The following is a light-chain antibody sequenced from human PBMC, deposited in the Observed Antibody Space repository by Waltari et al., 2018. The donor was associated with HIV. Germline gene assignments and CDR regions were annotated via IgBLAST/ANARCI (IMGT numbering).Light chain of an antibody. CDR3: LQIYRTPLT. V-gene: IGKV1-39*01. J-gene: IGKJ3*01. Sequence: IQMTQSPSSLSASVGDTVTITCRASQYISMFLSWYQQKPGEAPKLLIHAASSLPTGAPARFRGRGSGTEFTLTISGLQPEDLATYFCLQIYRTPLTFGPGTKLDMK. CDR1: QYISMF. CDR2: AAS.